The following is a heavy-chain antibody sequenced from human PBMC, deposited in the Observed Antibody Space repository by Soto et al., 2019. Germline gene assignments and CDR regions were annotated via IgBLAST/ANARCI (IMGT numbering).Heavy chain of an antibody. CDR1: GGSISSYY. D-gene: IGHD3-9*01. Sequence: SETLSLTCTVSGGSISSYYWSWIRQPPGKGLERIGYIYYSGSTNYNPSLKSRVTISVDTSKNQFSLKLSSVTAADTAVYYCASMPRRYDILTGYYPYDAFDIWGQGTMVTVSS. J-gene: IGHJ3*02. V-gene: IGHV4-59*08. CDR2: IYYSGST. CDR3: ASMPRRYDILTGYYPYDAFDI.